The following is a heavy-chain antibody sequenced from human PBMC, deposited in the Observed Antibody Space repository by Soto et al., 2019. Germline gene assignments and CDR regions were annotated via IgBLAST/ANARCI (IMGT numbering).Heavy chain of an antibody. J-gene: IGHJ2*01. Sequence: QVQLQESGPGLVKPSETLSLNCSVSGDAISRHYWSWIRQSPGKGLEWLGYFFHTGTALYNPSLRSRATLSVYTSKNQFSLKLTSVIPADTAVYFCVRNYGGNSQFFDLWGRGTLVTVSS. CDR2: FFHTGTA. D-gene: IGHD4-17*01. V-gene: IGHV4-59*11. CDR1: GDAISRHY. CDR3: VRNYGGNSQFFDL.